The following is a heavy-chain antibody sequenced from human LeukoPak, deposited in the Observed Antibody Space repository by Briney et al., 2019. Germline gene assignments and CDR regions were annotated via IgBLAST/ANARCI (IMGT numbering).Heavy chain of an antibody. D-gene: IGHD5-12*01. CDR1: GFTFGTHW. CDR3: ARDLGYGSHYYYLDV. CDR2: INSAGRST. V-gene: IGHV3-74*01. Sequence: PGGSLRLSCAASGFTFGTHWMHWVRQAPGKGLVWGSRINSAGRSTTYADSVKGRFTSSRDNAKNTLYLQMNSLTVEDTAVYYCARDLGYGSHYYYLDVWGTGTTVTVSS. J-gene: IGHJ6*03.